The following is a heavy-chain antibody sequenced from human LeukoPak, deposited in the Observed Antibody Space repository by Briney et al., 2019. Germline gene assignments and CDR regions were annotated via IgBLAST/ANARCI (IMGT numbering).Heavy chain of an antibody. CDR1: GYTFTSYA. Sequence: ASVKVSCKASGYTFTSYAMHWVRQAPGQRLEWMGWINAGNGNTKYSQKFQGRVTMTRDTSTSTVYMELSSLRSEDTAVYYCARDLFIAVAGTEKFEAPLVYWGQGTLVTVSS. CDR3: ARDLFIAVAGTEKFEAPLVY. V-gene: IGHV1-3*01. CDR2: INAGNGNT. J-gene: IGHJ4*02. D-gene: IGHD6-19*01.